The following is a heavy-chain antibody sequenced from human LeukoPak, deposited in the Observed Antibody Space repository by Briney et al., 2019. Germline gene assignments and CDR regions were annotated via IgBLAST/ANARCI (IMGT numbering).Heavy chain of an antibody. Sequence: SETLSLTCTVSSGSINNYYWSWIRQTPGKGLEWIGYILSSGSTNYNPSVKSRVTISVDASKNQFPLKLTSVTAADTAVYYCARTNKISETAFNIGGKGTMVIVSS. CDR2: ILSSGST. CDR1: SGSINNYY. CDR3: ARTNKISETAFNI. V-gene: IGHV4-59*01. D-gene: IGHD1/OR15-1a*01. J-gene: IGHJ3*02.